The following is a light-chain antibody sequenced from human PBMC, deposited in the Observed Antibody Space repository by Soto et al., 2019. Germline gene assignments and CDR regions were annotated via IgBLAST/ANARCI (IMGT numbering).Light chain of an antibody. J-gene: IGKJ3*01. Sequence: DVVMTQSPLSLPVTLGQPASISCRSSQSLVSSDGDTYLNWFQQRPGQSPRRLIYKVSNRDSGVPDRLSGSGSGSDFTLKISRVEAEDVAMYFCMQGTHWPFTFGPGTKVEIK. CDR2: KVS. CDR3: MQGTHWPFT. V-gene: IGKV2-30*01. CDR1: QSLVSSDGDTY.